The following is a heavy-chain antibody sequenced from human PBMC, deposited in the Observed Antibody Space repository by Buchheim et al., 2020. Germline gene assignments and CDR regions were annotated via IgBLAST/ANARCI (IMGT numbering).Heavy chain of an antibody. CDR3: ARDWRSDTAMVK. D-gene: IGHD5-18*01. CDR1: GFTFSSYG. J-gene: IGHJ4*02. CDR2: IWYDRSNK. V-gene: IGHV3-33*01. Sequence: HVQLVESGGGVVQPGKSLRLSCAASGFTFSSYGMHWVRQAPGKGLEWVAVIWYDRSNKYYADSVKGRFTISRDNSKNTLYLRMNSVVAEDAAVYYCARDWRSDTAMVKWGQGTL.